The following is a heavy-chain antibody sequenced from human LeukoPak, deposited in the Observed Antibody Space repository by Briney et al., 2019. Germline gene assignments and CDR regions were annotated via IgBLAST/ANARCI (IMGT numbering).Heavy chain of an antibody. CDR3: ARDKVVGAVAGFMLKH. CDR2: INAGNGNT. D-gene: IGHD6-19*01. J-gene: IGHJ4*02. Sequence: GASVKVSCKASGYTFTSYAMHWVRQAPGQRLEWMGWINAGNGNTKYSQKFQGRVTITRDTSASTAYMEPSSLRSEDTAVYYCARDKVVGAVAGFMLKHWGQGTLVTVSS. CDR1: GYTFTSYA. V-gene: IGHV1-3*01.